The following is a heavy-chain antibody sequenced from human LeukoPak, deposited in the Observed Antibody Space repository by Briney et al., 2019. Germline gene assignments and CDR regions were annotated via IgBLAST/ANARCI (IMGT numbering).Heavy chain of an antibody. D-gene: IGHD3-22*01. CDR2: ISNTGSII. V-gene: IGHV3-11*01. CDR1: GFTFSDCY. CDR3: ARDTHYDNAGTTYDC. J-gene: IGHJ4*02. Sequence: GGSLRLYCAASGFTFSDCYMSWIRQTPEKGLEWVSYISNTGSIIYYADSVKGRFTISRDSAKNSLYLQMNSLRAEDTAVYYCARDTHYDNAGTTYDCWGQGTLVTVSS.